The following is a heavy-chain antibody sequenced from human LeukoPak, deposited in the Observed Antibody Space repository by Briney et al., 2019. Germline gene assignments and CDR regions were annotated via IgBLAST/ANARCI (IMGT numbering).Heavy chain of an antibody. CDR1: GFTFSKYA. Sequence: GGSLRLSCAASGFTFSKYAMHWVRQAPGKGLEWVAGISRNSYNIAYGDSVKGRFTISRDNAKKSLSLQMNSLGTEDTAFYYCAKSRDDGTGYYYDYWGQGVLVTVAS. J-gene: IGHJ4*02. D-gene: IGHD3-9*01. CDR2: ISRNSYNI. CDR3: AKSRDDGTGYYYDY. V-gene: IGHV3-9*01.